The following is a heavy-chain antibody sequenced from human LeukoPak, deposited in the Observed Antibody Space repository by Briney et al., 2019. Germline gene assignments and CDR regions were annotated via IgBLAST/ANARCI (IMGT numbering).Heavy chain of an antibody. CDR3: AKVGTGKQLVLGGLDY. CDR1: GFTFSGYG. D-gene: IGHD6-13*01. CDR2: IRYDGINK. J-gene: IGHJ4*02. Sequence: GGSLRLSCGASGFTFSGYGMHWVRQAPGKGLEWVAFIRYDGINKNYADSVKGRFTISRDNSKNTLYLQMNSLRAEDTAVYYCAKVGTGKQLVLGGLDYWGQGTLVTVSS. V-gene: IGHV3-30*02.